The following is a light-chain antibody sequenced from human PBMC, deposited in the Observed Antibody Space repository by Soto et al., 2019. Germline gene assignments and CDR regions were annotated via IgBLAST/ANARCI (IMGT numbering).Light chain of an antibody. Sequence: DIVMTQSPDSLALSLGERATINCRSSEGLLYSSNNKNYLVWYLRKLGQPPKXXIYWASTRGSGVPDRFSGSGSGTDFTLTISNLQAEDVEVYYCQQYHSDPITFGQGTRLEIK. CDR3: QQYHSDPIT. CDR1: EGLLYSSNNKNY. J-gene: IGKJ5*01. CDR2: WAS. V-gene: IGKV4-1*01.